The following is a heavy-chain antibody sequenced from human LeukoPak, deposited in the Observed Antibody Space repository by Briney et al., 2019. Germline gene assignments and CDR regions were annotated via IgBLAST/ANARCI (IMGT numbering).Heavy chain of an antibody. D-gene: IGHD1-1*01. Sequence: SETLSLNCSGSGGSINGGDYYWSWIRQFSGKGFEWIRYIYSNGKTRYNPSLKSRVVMSVETSKNQFSLRRTSVTAAETAVYYCARGADCPTNNCYLSFGWFDPWGDGALVTVSS. CDR2: IYSNGKT. CDR3: ARGADCPTNNCYLSFGWFDP. V-gene: IGHV4-31*03. J-gene: IGHJ5*02. CDR1: GGSINGGDYY.